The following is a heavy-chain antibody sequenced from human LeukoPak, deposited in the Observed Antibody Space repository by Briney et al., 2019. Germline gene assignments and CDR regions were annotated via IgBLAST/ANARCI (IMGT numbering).Heavy chain of an antibody. Sequence: SETLSLTCAVYGGSFSGYYWSWIRQPPGKGLEWIGEINHSGSTNYNPSLKSRVTISVDTSKNQFSLKLSSVTAADTAVYYCARATGSWYLEGLNWFDPWGQGTLVTVSS. J-gene: IGHJ5*02. CDR1: GGSFSGYY. CDR2: INHSGST. CDR3: ARATGSWYLEGLNWFDP. D-gene: IGHD6-13*01. V-gene: IGHV4-34*01.